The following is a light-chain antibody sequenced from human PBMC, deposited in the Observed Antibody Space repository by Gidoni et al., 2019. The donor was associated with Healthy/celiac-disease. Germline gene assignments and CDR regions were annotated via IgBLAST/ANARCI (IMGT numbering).Light chain of an antibody. V-gene: IGKV2-28*01. CDR1: PSLLHSNGYNY. Sequence: IVMTQSPLSLPFTPGEPASISCRSSPSLLHSNGYNYLDWYLQKPGQSPQLLIYLGSNRASGVPDRCSGSGSGTDFTLKISRVEAEDVGVYDCMQALQTPLFTFGPXTKVDNK. CDR2: LGS. CDR3: MQALQTPLFT. J-gene: IGKJ3*01.